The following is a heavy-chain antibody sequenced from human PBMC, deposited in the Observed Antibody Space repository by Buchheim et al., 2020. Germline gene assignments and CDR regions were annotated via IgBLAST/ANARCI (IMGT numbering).Heavy chain of an antibody. CDR3: ARGFFYHSTDDV. Sequence: QLLLQESGPGLVKPSETLSLTCSVSDGSISSSDYYWGWIRQPPGKGLEWIGGIYNSGRTHYHPSLESRVSISVDKSKNQFSLKLTSVTAADTAVYYCARGFFYHSTDDVWGQG. CDR1: DGSISSSDYY. V-gene: IGHV4-39*07. D-gene: IGHD2-8*02. J-gene: IGHJ4*02. CDR2: IYNSGRT.